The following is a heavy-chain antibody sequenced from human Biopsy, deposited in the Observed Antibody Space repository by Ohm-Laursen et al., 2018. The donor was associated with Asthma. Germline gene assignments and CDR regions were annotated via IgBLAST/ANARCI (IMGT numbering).Heavy chain of an antibody. CDR1: GGTFSNFA. CDR2: IMTVFGTT. J-gene: IGHJ6*02. CDR3: ARCQVGYSSGWSLLLKKIYYSGMDV. V-gene: IGHV1-69*01. Sequence: SSVKVSCKAPGGTFSNFAISWARQAPGQGLEWLGGIMTVFGTTNYAQRFQGRVTITADESTSTAYMEVTSLRSEDTAIYYCARCQVGYSSGWSLLLKKIYYSGMDVWGQGTAVTVSS. D-gene: IGHD6-19*01.